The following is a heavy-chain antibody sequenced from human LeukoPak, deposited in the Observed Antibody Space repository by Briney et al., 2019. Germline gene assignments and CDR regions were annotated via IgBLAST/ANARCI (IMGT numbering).Heavy chain of an antibody. CDR3: AKVSSTLAAAGALGFDY. V-gene: IGHV1-69-2*01. J-gene: IGHJ4*02. Sequence: ASVKVSCKASGYTFTDYFIHWVQQAPGKGLEWMGHVDPGDGEAVYADRFQRRVTFTADTSTGTAYMDVSSLTSDDSAVYYCAKVSSTLAAAGALGFDYWGQGTLVIVSS. D-gene: IGHD6-13*01. CDR2: VDPGDGEA. CDR1: GYTFTDYF.